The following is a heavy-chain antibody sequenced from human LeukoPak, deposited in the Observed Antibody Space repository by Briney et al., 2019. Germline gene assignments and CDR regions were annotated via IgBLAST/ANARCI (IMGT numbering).Heavy chain of an antibody. CDR2: IYSGGST. V-gene: IGHV3-53*01. CDR1: GFTVSSNY. J-gene: IGHJ4*02. D-gene: IGHD3-10*01. CDR3: ARVGGSGSSQSDY. Sequence: GGSLRLSCAASGFTVSSNYMSWVRQAPGKGLEWVSVIYSGGSTYYADSVKGRFTISRDNSKNTLYLQMKSLRAEDTAVYYCARVGGSGSSQSDYWGQGTLVTVSS.